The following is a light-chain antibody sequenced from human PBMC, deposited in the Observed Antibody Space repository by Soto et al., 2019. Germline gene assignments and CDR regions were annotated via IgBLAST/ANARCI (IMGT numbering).Light chain of an antibody. CDR1: SSDVGGYHY. Sequence: QSALTQPPSASGSPGQSVTISCTGTSSDVGGYHYVSWYQQLPGKAPKLIIYEVSKRPSGVPDRFSGSKSGNTASLTVSGLQAEDEADYYCNSYAGRNNFDVFGSGTKLTVL. V-gene: IGLV2-8*01. J-gene: IGLJ1*01. CDR3: NSYAGRNNFDV. CDR2: EVS.